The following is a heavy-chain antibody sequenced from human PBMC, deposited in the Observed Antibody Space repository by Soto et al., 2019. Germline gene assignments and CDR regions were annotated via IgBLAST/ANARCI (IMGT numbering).Heavy chain of an antibody. J-gene: IGHJ5*02. V-gene: IGHV1-69*13. Sequence: SVKVSCKASGGTFSSYAISWVRQAPGQGLEWVGGIIPIFGTANYAQKFQGRVTITADESTSTAYMELSSLRSEDTAVYYCARSVSSSYGYNWFDPWGQGTLVTVSS. D-gene: IGHD6-13*01. CDR2: IIPIFGTA. CDR1: GGTFSSYA. CDR3: ARSVSSSYGYNWFDP.